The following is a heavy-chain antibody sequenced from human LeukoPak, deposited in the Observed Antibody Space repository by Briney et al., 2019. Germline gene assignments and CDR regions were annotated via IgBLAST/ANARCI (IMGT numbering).Heavy chain of an antibody. D-gene: IGHD3-22*01. CDR1: GGSISSGGYY. Sequence: SETLSITCTVSGGSISSGGYYWSWIRQHPGKGLEWIGYIYCSGSTYYNPSLKSRVTISVDTSKNQFSLKLSSVTAADTAVYYCARVILPAKYYYDSSGFDYWGQGTLVTVSS. J-gene: IGHJ4*02. CDR2: IYCSGST. CDR3: ARVILPAKYYYDSSGFDY. V-gene: IGHV4-31*03.